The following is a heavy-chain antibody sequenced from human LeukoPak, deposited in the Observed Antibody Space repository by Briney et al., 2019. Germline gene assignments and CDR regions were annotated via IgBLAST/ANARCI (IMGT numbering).Heavy chain of an antibody. Sequence: SETLSLTCAVYGGSFSGYYWSWIRQPPGKGLEWIGEINHSGSTNYNPSLKSRVTISVDTSKNQFSLKLSSVTAADTAVYYCARGYYDSGGYTWGQGTLVTVSS. CDR1: GGSFSGYY. J-gene: IGHJ5*02. V-gene: IGHV4-34*01. D-gene: IGHD3-22*01. CDR3: ARGYYDSGGYT. CDR2: INHSGST.